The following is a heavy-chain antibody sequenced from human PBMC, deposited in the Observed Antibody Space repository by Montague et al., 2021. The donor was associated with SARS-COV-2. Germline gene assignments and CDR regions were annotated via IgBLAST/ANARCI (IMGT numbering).Heavy chain of an antibody. CDR2: ISSSDSTI. Sequence: SLRLSCAASGFTFSSYEMNWFRQAPGKGLEWVSYISSSDSTIYYADSVKGRFSISRDNAKNSLYLQMNSLRAEDTAVYYCARQASGSYWYYFDYWGQGTLVTVSS. D-gene: IGHD3-10*01. CDR3: ARQASGSYWYYFDY. J-gene: IGHJ4*02. V-gene: IGHV3-48*03. CDR1: GFTFSSYE.